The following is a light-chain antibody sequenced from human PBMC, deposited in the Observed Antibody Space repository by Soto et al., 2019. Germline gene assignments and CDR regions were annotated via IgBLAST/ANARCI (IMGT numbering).Light chain of an antibody. CDR3: QQDGSSPLT. J-gene: IGKJ4*01. V-gene: IGKV3-20*01. Sequence: ELVLTQSPGTLSLSPGERTTLSCRASQSVSSSFLAWYQQKPGQAPRLLIYGASSRATGIPDRCSGSGSGTDFALTISRLEPEDVAVYYCQQDGSSPLTFGGGTKVEIK. CDR1: QSVSSSF. CDR2: GAS.